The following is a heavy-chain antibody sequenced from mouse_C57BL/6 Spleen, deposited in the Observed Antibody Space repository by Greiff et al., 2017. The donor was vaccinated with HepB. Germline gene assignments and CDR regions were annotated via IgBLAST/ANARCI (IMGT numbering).Heavy chain of an antibody. CDR2: INPNYGTT. CDR1: GYSFTDYN. CDR3: ARKDYYGSSWGYAMDY. V-gene: IGHV1-39*01. J-gene: IGHJ4*01. Sequence: EVKLMESGPELVKPGASVKISCKASGYSFTDYNMNWVKQSNGKSLEWIGVINPNYGTTSYNQKFKGKATLTVDQSSSTAYMQLNSLTSEDSAVYYCARKDYYGSSWGYAMDYWGQGTSVTVSS. D-gene: IGHD1-1*01.